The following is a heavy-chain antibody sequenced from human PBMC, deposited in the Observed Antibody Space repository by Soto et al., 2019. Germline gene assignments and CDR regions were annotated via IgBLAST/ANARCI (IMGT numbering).Heavy chain of an antibody. CDR1: GFTFSSYG. CDR2: ISYDGSNK. Sequence: QVQLVESGGGVVQPGRSLRLSCAASGFTFSSYGMHWVRQAPGKGLEWVAVISYDGSNKYYADSVKGRFTISRDNSKNTLYLQMNSLRAEDTAVYYCAKVLIPSREGFFDYWGQGTLVTVSS. V-gene: IGHV3-30*18. J-gene: IGHJ4*02. CDR3: AKVLIPSREGFFDY. D-gene: IGHD2-2*01.